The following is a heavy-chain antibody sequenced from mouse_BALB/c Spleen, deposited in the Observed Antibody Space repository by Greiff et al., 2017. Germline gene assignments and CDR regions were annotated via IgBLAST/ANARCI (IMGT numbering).Heavy chain of an antibody. Sequence: VQLQQSGTVLARPGASVKMSCKASGYTSTSYWMHWVKQRPGQGLEWIGAIYPGNSDTSYNQKFKGKDKLTAVTSTSTDYMELSSLTNEDSAVYYGTRNGNCYCGSSYYFDDWGEGTTLTVSS. D-gene: IGHD1-1*01. V-gene: IGHV1-5*01. CDR1: GYTSTSYW. CDR2: IYPGNSDT. J-gene: IGHJ2*01. CDR3: TRNGNCYCGSSYYFDD.